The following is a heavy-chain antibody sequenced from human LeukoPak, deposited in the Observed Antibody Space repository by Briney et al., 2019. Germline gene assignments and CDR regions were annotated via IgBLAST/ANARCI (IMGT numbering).Heavy chain of an antibody. Sequence: GESLKISCKGSRYSFTSYWIGWVRQMPGKGLEWMGIIYPGDSDTRYSPSFQGQVTISADKAISTAYLQWSRLKASDTAMYYCARARDSTDAFDIWGQGTMVTVSS. D-gene: IGHD2-15*01. J-gene: IGHJ3*02. V-gene: IGHV5-51*01. CDR3: ARARDSTDAFDI. CDR2: IYPGDSDT. CDR1: RYSFTSYW.